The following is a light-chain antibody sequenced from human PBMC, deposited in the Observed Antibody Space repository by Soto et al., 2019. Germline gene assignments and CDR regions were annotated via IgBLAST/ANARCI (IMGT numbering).Light chain of an antibody. CDR3: QQRSKAVT. J-gene: IGKJ3*01. CDR1: QSVNSNY. CDR2: GIS. Sequence: VLTPSPGTLSFSPGESAPLSCRASQSVNSNYLAWYQQKPGQAPRLLIYGISKRATDIPDRFSGSGSGTEFTLTISRLQPEDFATYYRQQRSKAVTGGPGTKGDIK. V-gene: IGKV3D-20*02.